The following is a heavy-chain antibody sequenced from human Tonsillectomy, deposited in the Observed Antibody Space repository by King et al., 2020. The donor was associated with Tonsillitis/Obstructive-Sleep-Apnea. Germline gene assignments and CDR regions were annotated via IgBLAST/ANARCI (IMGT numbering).Heavy chain of an antibody. CDR3: AIDHNPQSIPISMDV. J-gene: IGHJ6*02. CDR1: GGSISSGGYY. D-gene: IGHD3-3*01. CDR2: IYYSGST. Sequence: QLQESGPGLVKPSQTLSPTCTVSGGSISSGGYYWSWIRQHPGKGLEWIGYIYYSGSTYYNPSLKSRVTITVHTSKNQFSLKLSSVTAADTAVYYCAIDHNPQSIPISMDVCVQGTTVTVSS. V-gene: IGHV4-31*03.